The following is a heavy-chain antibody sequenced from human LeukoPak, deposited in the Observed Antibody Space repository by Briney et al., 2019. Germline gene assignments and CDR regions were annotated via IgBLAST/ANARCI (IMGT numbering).Heavy chain of an antibody. CDR3: ARSGRVRPPNNWFDP. J-gene: IGHJ5*02. CDR1: GYTFTSYY. V-gene: IGHV1-46*01. Sequence: ASVKVSCKASGYTFTSYYMHWVRQAPGQGLEWMGIINPSGGSTSYAQKFQGRVTMTRDTSTSTVYMELSSLRSEDTAVYYCARSGRVRPPNNWFDPWGQGTLVTVSS. CDR2: INPSGGST. D-gene: IGHD3-10*01.